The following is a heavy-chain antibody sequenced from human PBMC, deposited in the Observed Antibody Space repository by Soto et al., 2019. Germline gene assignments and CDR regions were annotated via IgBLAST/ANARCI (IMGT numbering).Heavy chain of an antibody. CDR3: ARQIYDSDSGPNFQYYFDS. J-gene: IGHJ4*02. V-gene: IGHV5-10-1*03. CDR2: IDPSDSQT. CDR1: GYSFAGYW. D-gene: IGHD3-22*01. Sequence: EVQLEQSGAEVKKPGESLTISCKGSGYSFAGYWITWVRQMPGKGLEWMGRIDPSDSQTYYSPSFRGHVTISAAKSITSVFLQWSSLRASDTAMYYWARQIYDSDSGPNFQYYFDSWGQGTLVTVSS.